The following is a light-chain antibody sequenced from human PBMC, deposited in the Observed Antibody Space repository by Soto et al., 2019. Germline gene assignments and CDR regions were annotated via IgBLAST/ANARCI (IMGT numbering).Light chain of an antibody. CDR1: NIGSKS. J-gene: IGLJ1*01. V-gene: IGLV3-21*02. Sequence: SYELTQPPSVSVAPGQTVRVTCGGKNIGSKSVHWYQQKPGQAPVLVVYDDSDRPSRIPERFSGSNSGSTATLTISRVGAGDEADYHCQVWDRSSDHYVFGSGTKVTVL. CDR2: DDS. CDR3: QVWDRSSDHYV.